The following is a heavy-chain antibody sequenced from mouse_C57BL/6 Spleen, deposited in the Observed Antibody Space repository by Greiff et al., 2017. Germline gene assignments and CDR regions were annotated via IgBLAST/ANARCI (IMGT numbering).Heavy chain of an antibody. CDR2: ISNLAYSI. CDR3: ARRDYSNYFAY. CDR1: GFTFSDYG. V-gene: IGHV5-15*01. J-gene: IGHJ3*01. Sequence: EVQRVESGGGLVQPGGSLKLSCAASGFTFSDYGMAWVRQAPRQGPEWVAFISNLAYSIYYADTVTGRFTISRENAKNTLYLEMSSLRSEDTAMYYCARRDYSNYFAYWGQGTLVTVSA. D-gene: IGHD2-5*01.